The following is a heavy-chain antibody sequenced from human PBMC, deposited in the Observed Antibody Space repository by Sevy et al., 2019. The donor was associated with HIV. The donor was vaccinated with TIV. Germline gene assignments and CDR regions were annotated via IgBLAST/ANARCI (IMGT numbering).Heavy chain of an antibody. Sequence: GGSLILSCAASGFKFDNYAMAWVRQAPGQGLVWVSAISVSGRLSYADSVKGRFTISRDSSKKMIYLHLKSLRADDTATYYCAKDGYSSGLLYYFDHWGQGTLVTVSS. D-gene: IGHD6-19*01. V-gene: IGHV3-23*01. CDR3: AKDGYSSGLLYYFDH. J-gene: IGHJ4*02. CDR1: GFKFDNYA. CDR2: ISVSGRL.